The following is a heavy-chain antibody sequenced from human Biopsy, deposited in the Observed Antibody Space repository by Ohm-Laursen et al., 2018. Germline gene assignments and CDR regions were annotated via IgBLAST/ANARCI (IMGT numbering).Heavy chain of an antibody. CDR3: ADGINVWNVNY. Sequence: PSVKVSCTVSGYSVTELSMHWVRQAPGQGLEWMGGFAPENGRIVYTQKSQGRVTMTEDTSTNTAYMEVWRLRSDDTAVYYCADGINVWNVNYWGQGTQVTVSS. J-gene: IGHJ4*02. CDR2: FAPENGRI. D-gene: IGHD1-1*01. CDR1: GYSVTELS. V-gene: IGHV1-24*01.